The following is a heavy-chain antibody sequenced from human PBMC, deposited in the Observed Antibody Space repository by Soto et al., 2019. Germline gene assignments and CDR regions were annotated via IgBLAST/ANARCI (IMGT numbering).Heavy chain of an antibody. V-gene: IGHV3-7*04. Sequence: EVQLVESGGGLVQPGGSLRLSCAASGFTFRSHWMSWVRQAPGKGLEWVANIKQDGSEKYYVDTVKGRVTISRDNAKNSRYRQMNSLRAEDTAVYYGARADYYDSSGYCCGHWGQGTLVTVSS. CDR1: GFTFRSHW. CDR2: IKQDGSEK. CDR3: ARADYYDSSGYCCGH. D-gene: IGHD3-22*01. J-gene: IGHJ4*02.